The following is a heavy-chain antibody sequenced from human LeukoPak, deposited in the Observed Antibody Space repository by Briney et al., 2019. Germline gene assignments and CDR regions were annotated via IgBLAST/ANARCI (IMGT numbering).Heavy chain of an antibody. V-gene: IGHV4-34*01. J-gene: IGHJ6*03. Sequence: SETLSLTCAVYGGSFSGYYWSWIRQPPGKGLEWIGEINHSGSTNYNPSLKSRVTISVDTSKNQFSLKLSSVTAADTAVYYCARKLGYCSSTSCYTRRSYYYYMDVWGKGTTVTVSS. CDR1: GGSFSGYY. D-gene: IGHD2-2*02. CDR3: ARKLGYCSSTSCYTRRSYYYYMDV. CDR2: INHSGST.